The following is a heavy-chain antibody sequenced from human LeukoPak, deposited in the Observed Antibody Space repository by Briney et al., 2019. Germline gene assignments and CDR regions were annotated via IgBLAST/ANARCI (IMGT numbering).Heavy chain of an antibody. CDR3: ARDYSSSSGLDY. D-gene: IGHD6-6*01. CDR2: LKQDGSEE. V-gene: IGHV3-7*01. Sequence: PGGSLRLSCVASGFTFSTYWMSWVRQAPGKGLEWVANLKQDGSEEYYVDSVKGRFTISRDNAKNSLYLQMDSLRVEDTAVYYCARDYSSSSGLDYWGQGSLVTVSA. CDR1: GFTFSTYW. J-gene: IGHJ4*02.